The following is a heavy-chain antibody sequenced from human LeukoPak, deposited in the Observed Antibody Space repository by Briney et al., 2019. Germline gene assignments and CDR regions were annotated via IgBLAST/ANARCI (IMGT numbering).Heavy chain of an antibody. CDR1: GGSISSSSYY. D-gene: IGHD3-22*01. CDR2: IYYSGST. V-gene: IGHV4-39*07. CDR3: AISRELYYYDSSGYYLDY. Sequence: PSETLSLTCTVSGGSISSSSYYWGWIRQPPGKGLEWIGSIYYSGSTYYNPSLKSRVTISVDTSKNQFSLKLSSVTAADTAVYYCAISRELYYYDSSGYYLDYWGQGTLVTVSS. J-gene: IGHJ4*02.